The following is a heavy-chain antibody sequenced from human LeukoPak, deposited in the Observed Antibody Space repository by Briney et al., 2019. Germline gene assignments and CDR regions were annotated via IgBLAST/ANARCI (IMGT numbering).Heavy chain of an antibody. CDR3: ARSGVPAGYCSSTSCYNWFDP. D-gene: IGHD2-2*01. CDR1: GYTFTSYD. J-gene: IGHJ5*02. V-gene: IGHV1-8*03. Sequence: ASVKVSCKASGYTFTSYDINWVRQATGQGLEWMGWMNPNSGNTGYAQKFQGRVTITRNTSISTAYMELSSLRSEDTAVYYCARSGVPAGYCSSTSCYNWFDPWGQGTLVIVSS. CDR2: MNPNSGNT.